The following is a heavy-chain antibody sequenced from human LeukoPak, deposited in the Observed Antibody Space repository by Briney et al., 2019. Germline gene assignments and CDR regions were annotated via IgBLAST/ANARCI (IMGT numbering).Heavy chain of an antibody. CDR2: INTYNGNT. V-gene: IGHV1-18*01. D-gene: IGHD3-22*01. Sequence: ASVKVSCKASGYTFTNYGISWVRRAPGQGLERMGWINTYNGNTNYAQKFQGRVTMTTDTSTSTAYMELRSLRSDDTAVYYCARVVLDHYYDSSGYLGTLDYWGQGTLVTVSS. J-gene: IGHJ4*02. CDR1: GYTFTNYG. CDR3: ARVVLDHYYDSSGYLGTLDY.